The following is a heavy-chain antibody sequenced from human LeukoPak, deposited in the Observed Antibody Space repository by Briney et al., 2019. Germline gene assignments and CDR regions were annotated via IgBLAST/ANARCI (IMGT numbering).Heavy chain of an antibody. CDR1: GGSLSGHY. V-gene: IGHV4-59*11. CDR3: ARLLDNDISGDPDTFDV. Sequence: SETLSLTCTVSGGSLSGHYWSWIRQPPGKRLEWIGYVSYTGRTKYNPSLQSRFTISIDTSKSQFSLKLTSVTSADTAVYSCARLLDNDISGDPDTFDVWGQGTTVIVSS. J-gene: IGHJ3*01. CDR2: VSYTGRT. D-gene: IGHD3-22*01.